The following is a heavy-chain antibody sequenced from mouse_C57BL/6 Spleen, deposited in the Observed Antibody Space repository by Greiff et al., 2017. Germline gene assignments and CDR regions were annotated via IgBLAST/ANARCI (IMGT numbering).Heavy chain of an antibody. V-gene: IGHV5-17*01. CDR1: GFTFSDYG. CDR2: ISSCSSTI. CDR3: ARSGSSPFDY. Sequence: DVKLVESGGGLVKPGGSLKLSCAASGFTFSDYGMHWVRQAPEKGLEWVAYISSCSSTIYYADTVKGRFTISRDNAKNTLFLQMTCLRSEDTAIDYCARSGSSPFDYWGQGTTLTVSS. J-gene: IGHJ2*01. D-gene: IGHD1-1*01.